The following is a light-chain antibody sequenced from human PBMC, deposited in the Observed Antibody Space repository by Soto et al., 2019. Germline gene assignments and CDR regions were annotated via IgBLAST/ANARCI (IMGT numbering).Light chain of an antibody. Sequence: EIVMTQSPATLSVSPGERATLSCRASESISNRLAWYQQKPGQAPRLLIYGASTRATGVPDRFRGSGSGTEFTLTISSLQSEDFATYYCQQANSFPWTFGQGTKVDIK. CDR1: ESISNR. V-gene: IGKV3-15*01. CDR3: QQANSFPWT. J-gene: IGKJ1*01. CDR2: GAS.